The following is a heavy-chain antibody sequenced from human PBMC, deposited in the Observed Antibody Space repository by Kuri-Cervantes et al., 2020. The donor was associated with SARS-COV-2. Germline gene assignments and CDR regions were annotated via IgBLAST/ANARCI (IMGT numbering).Heavy chain of an antibody. CDR2: INWNGGST. CDR1: GFTFDDYA. D-gene: IGHD4-17*01. Sequence: GGSLRLSCAASGFTFDDYAMHWVRQAPGKGLEWVSGINWNGGSTGYADSVKGRFTISRDNAKNSLYLQMNSLRAEDTALYYCARGDRYGDYQTFDYWGQGTLVTVSS. J-gene: IGHJ4*02. V-gene: IGHV3-20*04. CDR3: ARGDRYGDYQTFDY.